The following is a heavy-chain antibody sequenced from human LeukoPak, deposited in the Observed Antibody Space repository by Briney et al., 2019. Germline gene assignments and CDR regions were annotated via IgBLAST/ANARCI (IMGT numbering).Heavy chain of an antibody. CDR3: ARVSTYFGVVTDFDY. D-gene: IGHD3-3*01. CDR2: MKPNSSNT. Sequence: ASVNVSCMASGYTFTSYDINWVRQATGQGLEWMGWMKPNSSNTGYEKKFERRVNMTRNISISTANMELSSLRSEDTAVYYCARVSTYFGVVTDFDYWGQGTLVTVSS. CDR1: GYTFTSYD. V-gene: IGHV1-8*01. J-gene: IGHJ4*02.